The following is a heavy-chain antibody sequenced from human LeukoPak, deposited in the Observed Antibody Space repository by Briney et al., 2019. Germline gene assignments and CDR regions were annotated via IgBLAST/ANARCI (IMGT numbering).Heavy chain of an antibody. Sequence: GGSLRLSCAASGFTFSSYGIHWVRQAPGKGLEWVALIWYDGSNKYYADSVKGRSTISRDSSKNTLYLQMNSPRAEDTAVYYCAEVGSYCGGDCYDHYFDYWGQGTLVTVSS. CDR2: IWYDGSNK. V-gene: IGHV3-33*06. J-gene: IGHJ4*02. CDR1: GFTFSSYG. CDR3: AEVGSYCGGDCYDHYFDY. D-gene: IGHD2-21*02.